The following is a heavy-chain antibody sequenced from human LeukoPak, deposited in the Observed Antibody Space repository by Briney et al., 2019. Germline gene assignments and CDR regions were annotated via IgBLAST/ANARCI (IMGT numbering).Heavy chain of an antibody. Sequence: SETLSLTCTVSGGSISGYYWTWIRQPPGKGLEWIGYIHYSGSTNYNPSLKSRVTISVDTSKNQLSLKLSSVTAADTAVYYCAGDAGTLWSQGTLVTVSS. CDR3: AGDAGTL. V-gene: IGHV4-59*01. CDR2: IHYSGST. CDR1: GGSISGYY. D-gene: IGHD3-10*01. J-gene: IGHJ4*02.